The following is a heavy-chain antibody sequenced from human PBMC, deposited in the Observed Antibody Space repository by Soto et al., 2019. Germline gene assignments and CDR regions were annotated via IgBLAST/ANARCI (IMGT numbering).Heavy chain of an antibody. CDR3: AKDRDYPRDYFHY. Sequence: PXASLLLSCAASGFTLGRYGMSWVRQAPGKGLEWVSAVSPNGQGIYYADSVRGRFTISRDFSKNTVFLHMDSLRAEDTAVYYCAKDRDYPRDYFHYWGQGTLVTVSS. D-gene: IGHD3-10*01. J-gene: IGHJ4*02. V-gene: IGHV3-23*01. CDR1: GFTLGRYG. CDR2: VSPNGQGI.